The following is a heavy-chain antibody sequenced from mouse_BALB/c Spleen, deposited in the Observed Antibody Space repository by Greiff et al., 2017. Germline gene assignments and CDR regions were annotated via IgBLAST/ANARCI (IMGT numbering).Heavy chain of an antibody. J-gene: IGHJ2*01. Sequence: VQLKESGPGLVKPSQSLSLTCSVTGYSITSGYYWNWIRQFPGNKLEWMGYISYDGSTNYNPSLKNRISITRDTSKNQFFLKLNSVTTEDAATYYCARVGHYLGGDYWGQGTTLTVSS. CDR3: ARVGHYLGGDY. CDR1: GYSITSGYY. V-gene: IGHV3-6*02. D-gene: IGHD1-2*01. CDR2: ISYDGST.